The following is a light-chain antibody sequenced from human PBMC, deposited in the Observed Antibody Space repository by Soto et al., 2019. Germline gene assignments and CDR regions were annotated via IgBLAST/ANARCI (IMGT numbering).Light chain of an antibody. CDR1: QIISIF. V-gene: IGKV1-39*01. CDR3: HQIFRTLHT. Sequence: DIQMTQSPSSLSASVGDRVTITCRASQIISIFLNWYQHKPGKAPKLLIYAASSLHSAVPSRFRGSGSGTEFMRTISSPSLEAVATNYCHQIFRTLHTFG. CDR2: AAS. J-gene: IGKJ3*01.